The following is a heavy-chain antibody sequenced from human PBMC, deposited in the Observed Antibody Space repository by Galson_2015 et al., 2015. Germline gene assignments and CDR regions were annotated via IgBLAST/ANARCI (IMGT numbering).Heavy chain of an antibody. CDR2: IIPIFGTA. V-gene: IGHV1-69*13. Sequence: SVKVSCKASGGTFSSYAISWVRQAPGQGLEWMGGIIPIFGTANYAQKFQGRVTITADESTSTAYMELSSLRSEDTAVYYCARGRPSGSYLRGYYGMDVWGQGTTVTVSS. CDR3: ARGRPSGSYLRGYYGMDV. CDR1: GGTFSSYA. D-gene: IGHD1-26*01. J-gene: IGHJ6*02.